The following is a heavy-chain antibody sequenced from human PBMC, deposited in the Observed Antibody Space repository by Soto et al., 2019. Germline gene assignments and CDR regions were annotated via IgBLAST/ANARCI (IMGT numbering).Heavy chain of an antibody. CDR1: GFTFSTYA. V-gene: IGHV3-23*01. CDR3: AKDHTVYSGYDYYYGMDV. CDR2: ISAGGYNT. J-gene: IGHJ6*02. D-gene: IGHD1-26*01. Sequence: DVQLLESGGGLVQPGGSLRLSCADSGFTFSTYAINWVRQAPGKGLEWVSAISAGGYNTDYADSVKDRFTISRDNSKNTLYLQMNSLSAEDTAVYYCAKDHTVYSGYDYYYGMDVWGQGTTVTVSS.